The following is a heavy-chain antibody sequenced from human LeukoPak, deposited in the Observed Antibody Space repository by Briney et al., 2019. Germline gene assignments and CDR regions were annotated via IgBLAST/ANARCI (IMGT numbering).Heavy chain of an antibody. J-gene: IGHJ6*02. CDR1: GGSISSSNW. D-gene: IGHD3-3*01. CDR2: IYHSGST. V-gene: IGHV4-4*02. CDR3: ARGYYDFWSGYLHYYYYGMDV. Sequence: PSGTLSLTCAVSGGSISSSNWWSWVRQPPGKGLEWIGEIYHSGSTNYNPSLKSRVTISVDKSKNQFSLKLSSVTAADTAVYYCARGYYDFWSGYLHYYYYGMDVWGQGTTVTVSS.